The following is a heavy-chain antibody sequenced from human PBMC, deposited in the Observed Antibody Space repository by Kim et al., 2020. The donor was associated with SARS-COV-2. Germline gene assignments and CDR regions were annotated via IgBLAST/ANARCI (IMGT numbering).Heavy chain of an antibody. D-gene: IGHD1-26*01. CDR1: GFSFSRDW. V-gene: IGHV3-7*03. CDR2: IKADESEK. J-gene: IGHJ4*02. Sequence: GGSLRLSCAASGFSFSRDWMSWVRKAPGKGLEWVANIKADESEKYYVGSVKGRFSISRDNAKNSLFLQMNSLRAEDTAVYYCVREWGYWGQGTLVTVSS. CDR3: VREWGY.